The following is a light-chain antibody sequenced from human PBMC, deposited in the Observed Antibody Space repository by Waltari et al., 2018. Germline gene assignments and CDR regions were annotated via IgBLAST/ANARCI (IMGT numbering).Light chain of an antibody. V-gene: IGLV2-23*02. J-gene: IGLJ3*02. CDR3: CSYAGSSTWV. CDR2: DVS. CDR1: SSDVGNYNL. Sequence: QSALTQPASVSGSPGQSITISCTGTSSDVGNYNLVSWYQQHPGKAPKLMIYDVSKRPSGFSYRFSGSNAGNTASLTIAGLQAEDEADYYCCSYAGSSTWVFGGGTKLTVL.